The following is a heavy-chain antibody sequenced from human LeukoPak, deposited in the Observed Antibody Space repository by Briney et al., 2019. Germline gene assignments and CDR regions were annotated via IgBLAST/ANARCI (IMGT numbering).Heavy chain of an antibody. CDR2: INPSGGST. CDR1: GYTFTSYY. V-gene: IGHV1-46*03. D-gene: IGHD3-22*01. CDR3: ASQDSSGYNLGY. J-gene: IGHJ4*02. Sequence: ASVKVSCKSSGYTFTSYYMHWVRQAPGQGLEWMGIINPSGGSTSYAQKFQGRVTMTRDTSTSTVYMELSSLRSEDTAVYYCASQDSSGYNLGYWGQGTLVTVSS.